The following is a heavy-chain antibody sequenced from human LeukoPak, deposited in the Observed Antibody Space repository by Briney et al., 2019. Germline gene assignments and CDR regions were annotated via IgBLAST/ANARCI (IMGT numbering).Heavy chain of an antibody. V-gene: IGHV3-11*04. CDR2: ISSSGSTI. D-gene: IGHD5-18*01. CDR1: GLTFSDYY. CDR3: ARADWDTAMIDY. J-gene: IGHJ4*02. Sequence: GGSLRLSCAASGLTFSDYYMSWIRQAPGKGLEWVSYISSSGSTIYYADSVKGRFTISRDNAKNSLYLQMNSLRAEDTAVYYCARADWDTAMIDYWGQGTLVTVSS.